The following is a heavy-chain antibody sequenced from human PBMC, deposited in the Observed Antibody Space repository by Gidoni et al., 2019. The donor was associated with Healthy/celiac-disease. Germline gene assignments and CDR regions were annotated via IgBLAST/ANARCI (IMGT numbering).Heavy chain of an antibody. V-gene: IGHV1-69*01. CDR3: ASFVVVVPAAIREYYYYYYMDV. CDR1: GGTFSSYA. D-gene: IGHD2-2*02. Sequence: QVQLVQSGAEVKKPGSSVKVSCKASGGTFSSYAISWVRQAPGQGLEWMGGILPIFGTANYAQKFQGRVTITADESTSTAYMELSSLRSEDTAVYYCASFVVVVPAAIREYYYYYYMDVWGKGTTVTVSS. CDR2: ILPIFGTA. J-gene: IGHJ6*03.